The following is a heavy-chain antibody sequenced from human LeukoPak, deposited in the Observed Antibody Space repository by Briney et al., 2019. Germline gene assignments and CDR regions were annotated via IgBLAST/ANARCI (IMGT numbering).Heavy chain of an antibody. Sequence: PSETLSHTCAVYGGSFSGYYWSWIRQPPGKGLEWIGEINHSGSTNYNPSLKSRVTISVDTSKNQFSLKLSSVTAADTAVYYCAREDGYNAPDYWGQGTLVTVSS. V-gene: IGHV4-34*01. CDR2: INHSGST. J-gene: IGHJ4*02. CDR3: AREDGYNAPDY. CDR1: GGSFSGYY. D-gene: IGHD5-24*01.